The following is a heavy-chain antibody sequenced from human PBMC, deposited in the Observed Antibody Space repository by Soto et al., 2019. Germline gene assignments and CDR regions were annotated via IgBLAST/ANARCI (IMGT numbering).Heavy chain of an antibody. V-gene: IGHV3-7*04. D-gene: IGHD3-16*02. CDR3: ARDPGYYDYVWGSYRYGPDY. J-gene: IGHJ4*02. Sequence: PGGSLRLSCAASGFTFSSYWMSWVRQAPGKGQEWVANIKQDGSEKYYVDSVKGRFTISRDNAKNSLYLQMNSLRAEDTAVYYCARDPGYYDYVWGSYRYGPDYWGQGTLVTVS. CDR1: GFTFSSYW. CDR2: IKQDGSEK.